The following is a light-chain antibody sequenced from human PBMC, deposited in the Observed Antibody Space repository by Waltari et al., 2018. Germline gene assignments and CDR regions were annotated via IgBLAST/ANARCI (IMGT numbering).Light chain of an antibody. J-gene: IGKJ1*01. Sequence: DIAMTQSPDSLAVSLGERATINCKSSRSVFYTDNNKTYLTWYQQKPGQPPQLLISWASTRASGVPDRFIGSGSGTDFTLTISSLQAEDVAVYYCHQHYTTPWTFGQGTRVEIK. V-gene: IGKV4-1*01. CDR1: RSVFYTDNNKTY. CDR2: WAS. CDR3: HQHYTTPWT.